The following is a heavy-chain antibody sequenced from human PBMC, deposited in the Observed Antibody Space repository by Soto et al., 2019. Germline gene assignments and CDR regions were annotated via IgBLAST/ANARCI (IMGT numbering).Heavy chain of an antibody. V-gene: IGHV4-59*01. CDR3: ARDASDGMDV. J-gene: IGHJ6*02. Sequence: PSETLSLTCTVSGGSISSYYWSWIRQPPGKGLEWIGYIYYSGSTNYNPSLKSRVTISVDTSKNQFSLKLSSVTAADTAVYYCARDASDGMDVWGQGTTVTVSS. CDR1: GGSISSYY. D-gene: IGHD3-10*01. CDR2: IYYSGST.